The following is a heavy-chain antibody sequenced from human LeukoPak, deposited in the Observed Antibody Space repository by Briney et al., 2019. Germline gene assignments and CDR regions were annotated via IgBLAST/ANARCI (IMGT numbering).Heavy chain of an antibody. CDR1: GYTFTGYY. CDR2: INPNSGGT. V-gene: IGHV1-2*02. J-gene: IGHJ6*02. Sequence: ASVKVSCKASGYTFTGYYMHWVRQAPGQGLEWMGWINPNSGGTNYAQKFQGRVTMTRDTSISTAYMELSRLGSDDTAVYYCARDLSTIHYYGMDVWGQGTTVTVSS. CDR3: ARDLSTIHYYGMDV. D-gene: IGHD3-3*02.